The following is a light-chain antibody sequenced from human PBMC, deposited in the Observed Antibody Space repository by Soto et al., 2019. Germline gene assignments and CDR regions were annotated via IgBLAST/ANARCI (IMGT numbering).Light chain of an antibody. V-gene: IGKV3-11*01. CDR3: QQRSRWPWT. CDR1: QHIWSY. J-gene: IGKJ1*01. CDR2: DAS. Sequence: EIVLTQSPATLSSSPGERATLSCRASQHIWSYLAWYQQKPGQAPRLLMYDASKRATGIPARFSGSGSGTDFTLTISSLEPEDCAVYYCQQRSRWPWTFGQGTKVDIK.